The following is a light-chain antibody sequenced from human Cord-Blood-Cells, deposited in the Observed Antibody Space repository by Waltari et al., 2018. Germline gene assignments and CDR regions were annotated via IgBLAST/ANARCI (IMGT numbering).Light chain of an antibody. J-gene: IGKJ5*01. CDR3: QQYYSYPIT. Sequence: AIRMTQSPSSFSASTGDRVTITCRASQGISSYLAWYQHKPGKAPKLLIYAASTLQSGVPSRFSGSGSGTDFTLTISCLQSEDFATYYCQQYYSYPITFGQGTRLEIK. V-gene: IGKV1-8*01. CDR2: AAS. CDR1: QGISSY.